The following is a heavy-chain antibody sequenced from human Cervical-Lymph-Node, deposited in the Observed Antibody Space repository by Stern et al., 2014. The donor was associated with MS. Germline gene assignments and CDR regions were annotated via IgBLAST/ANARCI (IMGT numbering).Heavy chain of an antibody. CDR2: IYHGWTS. CDR3: ARDHGSSWFDF. J-gene: IGHJ4*02. V-gene: IGHV4-61*03. D-gene: IGHD6-13*01. Sequence: QLQLQESGPQRVKPSETLSLTCTVSGVSINSGSYYWTWIRQPPGKGLEWIGYIYHGWTSNYNPSLKSRVTMSIDTSKNYFSLKLNSVTAADTAVYYCARDHGSSWFDFWGQGTLVNVSS. CDR1: GVSINSGSYY.